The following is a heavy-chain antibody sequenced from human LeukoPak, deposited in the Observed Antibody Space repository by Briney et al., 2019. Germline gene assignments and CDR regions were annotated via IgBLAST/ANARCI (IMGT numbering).Heavy chain of an antibody. V-gene: IGHV3-23*01. D-gene: IGHD2-15*01. CDR1: GFNFRSYA. CDR2: NSGSGGRT. CDR3: TSMNRGYCSCGSCEGDY. Sequence: TGGSLRLFCAASGFNFRSYAMRWGRQAAGKGLEGVSANSGSGGRTYYAYSVKGRFTISSDNSKNTLYLEMKSLRAEDTPAYYLTSMNRGYCSCGSCEGDYWGQGSLVTVSS. J-gene: IGHJ4*02.